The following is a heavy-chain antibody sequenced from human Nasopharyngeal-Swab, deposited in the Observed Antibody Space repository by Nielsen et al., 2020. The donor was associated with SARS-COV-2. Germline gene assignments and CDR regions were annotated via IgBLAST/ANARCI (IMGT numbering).Heavy chain of an antibody. CDR3: ARDGPSTYYYYGKDV. V-gene: IGHV3-30*04. CDR2: ISYDGSNK. D-gene: IGHD5/OR15-5a*01. J-gene: IGHJ6*01. CDR1: GFTFSSYA. Sequence: GESLKLSCAASGFTFSSYAMHWVRQAPGKGLEWVAVISYDGSNKYYADSVKGRFTISRDNSKNTLYLQMNSLRAEDTAVYYCARDGPSTYYYYGKDVWGQGNKGTGSS.